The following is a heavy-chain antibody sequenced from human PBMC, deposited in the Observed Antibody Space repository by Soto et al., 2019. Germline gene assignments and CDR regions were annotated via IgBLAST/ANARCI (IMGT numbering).Heavy chain of an antibody. CDR1: GYTFTSYY. CDR3: ASLMNSGGTEFDY. D-gene: IGHD3-16*01. Sequence: ASVKVSCKASGYTFTSYYMHWVRQAPGQGLEWMGIINPSGGSTSYAQKFQGRVTMTRHTSTSTVYMELSSLRSEDTAVYYCASLMNSGGTEFDYWGKGTLVTVSS. CDR2: INPSGGST. V-gene: IGHV1-46*01. J-gene: IGHJ4*02.